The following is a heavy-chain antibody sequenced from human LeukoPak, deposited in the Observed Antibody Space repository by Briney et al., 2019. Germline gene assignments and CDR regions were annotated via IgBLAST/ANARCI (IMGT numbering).Heavy chain of an antibody. D-gene: IGHD5-12*01. CDR1: GCTFSSYS. J-gene: IGHJ4*02. CDR2: ISSSSSYI. CDR3: AKFNSGYSGYGPHDY. Sequence: GGSLRLSCAASGCTFSSYSMNWVRQAPGKGLEWVSSISSSSSYIYYADSVKGRFTISRDNSKNTLYLQMNSLRAEDTAVYYCAKFNSGYSGYGPHDYWGQGTLVTVSS. V-gene: IGHV3-21*01.